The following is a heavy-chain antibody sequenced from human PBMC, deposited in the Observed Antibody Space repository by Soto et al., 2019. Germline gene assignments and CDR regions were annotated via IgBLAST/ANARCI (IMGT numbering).Heavy chain of an antibody. CDR1: GYTFTGYY. D-gene: IGHD2-2*01. CDR3: ARADCSSTSCKTGMLP. V-gene: IGHV1-2*02. CDR2: INPNSGGT. Sequence: QVQLVQSGAEVKKPGASVKVSCKASGYTFTGYYMHWVRQAPGQGLEWMGWINPNSGGTNYAQKFQGRVTMTRDTSISTAYMELSRLRSDDTAVYYCARADCSSTSCKTGMLPWGQGTLVTVSS. J-gene: IGHJ5*02.